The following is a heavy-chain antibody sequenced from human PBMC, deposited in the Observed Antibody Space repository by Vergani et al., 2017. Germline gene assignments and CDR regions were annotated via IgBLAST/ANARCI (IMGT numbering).Heavy chain of an antibody. Sequence: VQLVESGGGLVQPGGSLRLSCAASGFTFSSHAMSWVRQAPGRGLEWVSAISGSGGSTYYADSVKGRCTISRDNSKNTLYLQMNSLRAADTAVYYWATGVSGYYYYMDVWGKGTTVTVSS. CDR2: ISGSGGST. D-gene: IGHD3-10*01. V-gene: IGHV3-23*04. CDR3: ATGVSGYYYYMDV. CDR1: GFTFSSHA. J-gene: IGHJ6*03.